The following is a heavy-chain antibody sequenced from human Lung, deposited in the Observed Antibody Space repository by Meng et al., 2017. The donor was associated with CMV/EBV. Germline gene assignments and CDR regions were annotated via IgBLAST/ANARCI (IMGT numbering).Heavy chain of an antibody. V-gene: IGHV4-34*01. CDR1: GGSFSGYY. D-gene: IGHD3-3*01. J-gene: IGHJ4*02. Sequence: SQXXXLTXAVYGGSFSGYYWSWIRQPPGKGLEWIGEINHSGSTNYNPSLKSRVTISVDTSKNQFSLKLSSVTAADTAVYYCARATYYDFWSGYPYFDYLGQGXLVTVSS. CDR2: INHSGST. CDR3: ARATYYDFWSGYPYFDY.